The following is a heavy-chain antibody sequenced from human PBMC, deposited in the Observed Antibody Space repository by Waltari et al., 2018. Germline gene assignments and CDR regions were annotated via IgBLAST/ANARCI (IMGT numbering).Heavy chain of an antibody. J-gene: IGHJ4*02. CDR3: ARDFNWGWDF. Sequence: EVQLVDSGGGLVQPGGSLRLSSAASGLTFRSNGMSWVRQAPGRGLEWLANIKPDGSQQYYVDSVRGRFSISRDNAKNSLYLQLNSLRAEDTAIYYCARDFNWGWDFWGQGTLVTVSS. CDR1: GLTFRSNG. V-gene: IGHV3-7*03. D-gene: IGHD7-27*01. CDR2: IKPDGSQQ.